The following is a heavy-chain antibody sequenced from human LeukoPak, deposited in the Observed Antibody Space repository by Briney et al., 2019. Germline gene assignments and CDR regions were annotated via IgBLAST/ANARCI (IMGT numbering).Heavy chain of an antibody. J-gene: IGHJ4*02. Sequence: PGGSLRLSCAASGFTFSSYAMSWVRQAPGKGLGWVSAISGSGGSTYYADSVKGRFTISRDNSKNTLYLQMNSLRAEDTAVYYCAKLPTLYYYVSSGYYYFDCWGQGTLVTVSS. CDR3: AKLPTLYYYVSSGYYYFDC. CDR1: GFTFSSYA. CDR2: ISGSGGST. D-gene: IGHD3-22*01. V-gene: IGHV3-23*01.